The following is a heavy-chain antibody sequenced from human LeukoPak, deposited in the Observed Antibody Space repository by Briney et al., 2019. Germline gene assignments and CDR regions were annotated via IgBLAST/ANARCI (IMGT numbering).Heavy chain of an antibody. CDR3: ASFSSSLHFDY. D-gene: IGHD6-6*01. CDR1: GFTFRNYW. V-gene: IGHV3-23*01. CDR2: ISGSGGST. J-gene: IGHJ4*02. Sequence: GGSLRLSCAASGFTFRNYWMGWVRQAPGKGLEWVSAISGSGGSTYYADSVKGRFTISRDNSKNTLYLLMNSLRAEDTAVYYCASFSSSLHFDYWGQGTLVTVSS.